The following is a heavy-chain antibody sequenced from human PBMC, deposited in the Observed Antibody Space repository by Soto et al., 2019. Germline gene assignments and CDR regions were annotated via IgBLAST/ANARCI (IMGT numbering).Heavy chain of an antibody. CDR3: ARAVYGGGFDC. V-gene: IGHV4-59*01. CDR2: IYSSGST. J-gene: IGHJ4*02. Sequence: SETLSLTCTVSVGSISGYYWSWIRQPPGKGLEWIGYIYSSGSTNYNPSLKSRVTISLDTSKNQFSLKLNSVTAADTAVYFCARAVYGGGFDCWGQGTLVTVSS. D-gene: IGHD3-10*02. CDR1: VGSISGYY.